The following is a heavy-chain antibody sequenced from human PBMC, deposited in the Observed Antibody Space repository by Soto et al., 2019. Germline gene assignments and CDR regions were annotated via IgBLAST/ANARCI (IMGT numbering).Heavy chain of an antibody. CDR3: APRPSIYGWANYFDY. J-gene: IGHJ4*02. CDR2: ISDSGGST. CDR1: GFTFRSYA. V-gene: IGHV3-23*01. D-gene: IGHD3-10*01. Sequence: GGSLRLSCAASGFTFRSYAMSWVRQAPGKGLEWVSGISDSGGSTYYADSVKGRFTISRDNSKSTLYLQMNSLRAEDSAIYYCAPRPSIYGWANYFDYWGQGTLVTVSS.